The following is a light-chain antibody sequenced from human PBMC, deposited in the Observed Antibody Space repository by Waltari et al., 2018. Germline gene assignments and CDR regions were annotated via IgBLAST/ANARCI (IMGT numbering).Light chain of an antibody. CDR1: QSISKY. CDR2: HAS. V-gene: IGKV3-20*01. CDR3: QHYESLPVT. Sequence: EMVLTQSPGTLALSPGEMATLSCRASQSISKYLAWYQQKPDQAPRLLIYHASSRAAGIPDRFSGSGSGTDFSLTISRLEPEDFAVYYCQHYESLPVTFGQGTKVEIK. J-gene: IGKJ1*01.